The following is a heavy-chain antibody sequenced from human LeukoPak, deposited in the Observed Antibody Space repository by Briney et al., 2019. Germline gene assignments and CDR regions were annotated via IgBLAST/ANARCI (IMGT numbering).Heavy chain of an antibody. CDR3: AREGDPYIVVVPAATGY. CDR1: GYAFTGYY. Sequence: ASVKVSCKASGYAFTGYYMHWVRQAPGQGLEWMGWINPNSGGTNYAQKFQGRVTMTRDTSISTAYMELSRLRSDDTAVYYCAREGDPYIVVVPAATGYWGQGTLVTVSS. V-gene: IGHV1-2*02. J-gene: IGHJ4*02. D-gene: IGHD2-2*01. CDR2: INPNSGGT.